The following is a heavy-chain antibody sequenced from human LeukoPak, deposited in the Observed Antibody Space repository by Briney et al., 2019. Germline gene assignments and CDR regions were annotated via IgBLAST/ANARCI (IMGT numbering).Heavy chain of an antibody. CDR1: GFTFSSIA. Sequence: GGSLRLSCAASGFTFSSIAMSWVRRAPDKGLEWVSTISGSGGGTYYADSVKGRFTISRDDSKNTLYLQMNSLRADDTAVYYCAKDLGRYRNNFFDYWGQGNLVTVSS. CDR3: AKDLGRYRNNFFDY. CDR2: ISGSGGGT. J-gene: IGHJ4*02. D-gene: IGHD1-26*01. V-gene: IGHV3-23*01.